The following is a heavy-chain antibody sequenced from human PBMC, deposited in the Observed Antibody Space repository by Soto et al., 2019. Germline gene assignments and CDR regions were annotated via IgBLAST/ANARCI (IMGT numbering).Heavy chain of an antibody. CDR3: VAYFDF. V-gene: IGHV3-30*03. CDR2: ISYDGSNK. Sequence: GGSLRLSCAASGFTFSSYGMHWVRQAPGKGLEWVAVISYDGSNKYYADSVKGRFTISRDNSKNSVTAADTALYYCARSSMVPVAYFDFWGQGTVVTVSS. J-gene: IGHJ4*02. D-gene: IGHD2-21*01. CDR1: GFTFSSYG.